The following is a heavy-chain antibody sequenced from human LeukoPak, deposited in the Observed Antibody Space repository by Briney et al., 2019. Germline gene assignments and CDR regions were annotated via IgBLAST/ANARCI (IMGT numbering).Heavy chain of an antibody. CDR3: ARVVVVTATQYYFDY. D-gene: IGHD2-21*02. V-gene: IGHV4-61*01. CDR1: GGSVSSGSYY. J-gene: IGHJ4*02. CDR2: IYYSGST. Sequence: PSETLSLTCTVSGGSVSSGSYYWSWIRQPPGKGLEWIGYIYYSGSTNYNPPLKSRVTISVDTSKSQFSLKLSSVTAADTAVYYCARVVVVTATQYYFDYWGQGTLVTVSS.